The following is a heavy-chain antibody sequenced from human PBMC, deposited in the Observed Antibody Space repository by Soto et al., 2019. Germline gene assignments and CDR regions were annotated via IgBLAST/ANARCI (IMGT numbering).Heavy chain of an antibody. CDR2: INQDGSES. J-gene: IGHJ4*02. D-gene: IGHD2-2*01. V-gene: IGHV3-7*01. CDR3: ARPARERSSPGCAN. Sequence: EVQLVESGGGLVQPGGSLRLSCVVSGLTFSSDWMSCVRQAPGKGLEWVANINQDGSESYYVDSVKGRFTISRDNAKNSLYLQMTSLRAEDTAVYYCARPARERSSPGCANWGQGTLVTVSS. CDR1: GLTFSSDW.